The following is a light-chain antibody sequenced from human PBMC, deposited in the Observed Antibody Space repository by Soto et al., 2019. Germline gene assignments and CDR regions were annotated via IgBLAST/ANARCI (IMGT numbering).Light chain of an antibody. CDR2: DIA. CDR1: SSDIGAYIF. V-gene: IGLV2-14*03. Sequence: QSALTQPASVSGSPGQSITISCTGTSSDIGAYIFVSWYQQHPGKAPKLIIYDIANRPSGVSYRFSGSKSANTASLTISGLQADDDADYYCVSFTTKKSYVFGTGTKFTVL. J-gene: IGLJ1*01. CDR3: VSFTTKKSYV.